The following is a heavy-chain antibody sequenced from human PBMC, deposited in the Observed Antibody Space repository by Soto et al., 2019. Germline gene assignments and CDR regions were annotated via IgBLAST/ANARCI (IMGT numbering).Heavy chain of an antibody. D-gene: IGHD2-15*01. CDR3: GRGFGGTH. CDR1: GFTFNNYY. Sequence: GGSLRLSCAASGFTFNNYYMVWVRQAPGRGLEWVANINQDGSAKYYVDSVKGRFNISRDNAKSSLYLQINSLRPEDTATYYCGRGFGGTHWGQGALVTVSS. J-gene: IGHJ4*02. V-gene: IGHV3-7*05. CDR2: INQDGSAK.